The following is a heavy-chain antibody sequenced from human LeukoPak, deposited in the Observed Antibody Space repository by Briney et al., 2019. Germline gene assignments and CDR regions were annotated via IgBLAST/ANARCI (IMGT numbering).Heavy chain of an antibody. D-gene: IGHD2-2*01. CDR3: ARDRCPSSSSCYRDY. J-gene: IGHJ4*02. V-gene: IGHV3-49*04. CDR2: IRGNVHGGTT. Sequence: GGSLRLSCTASGFTFGDFPMSWVRQAPGKGLEWVGFIRGNVHGGTTEYAASVKGRFTISRDDSKSIAYLQVNSLETEDTAIYFCARDRCPSSSSCYRDYWGQGTLVTLSS. CDR1: GFTFGDFP.